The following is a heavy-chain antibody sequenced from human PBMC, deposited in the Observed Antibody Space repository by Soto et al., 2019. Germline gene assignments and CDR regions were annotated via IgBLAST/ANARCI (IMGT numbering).Heavy chain of an antibody. V-gene: IGHV3-30*18. J-gene: IGHJ4*02. CDR3: AKAGFSPVVTPFDY. CDR2: ISYDGSNK. CDR1: GFTFSSYG. Sequence: GGSLILSCAASGFTFSSYGMHWVRQAPGKGLEWVAVISYDGSNKYYADSVKGRFTISRDNSKNTLYLQMNSLRAEDTAVYYCAKAGFSPVVTPFDYWGQGTLVTVSS. D-gene: IGHD2-2*01.